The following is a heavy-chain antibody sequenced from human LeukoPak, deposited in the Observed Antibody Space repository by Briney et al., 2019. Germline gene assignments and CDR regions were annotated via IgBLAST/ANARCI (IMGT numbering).Heavy chain of an antibody. D-gene: IGHD3-3*01. J-gene: IGHJ5*02. V-gene: IGHV1-8*01. CDR1: GYTFSNYD. CDR3: ARGRSAALPRQNCFDP. CDR2: MNPNSVNT. Sequence: GASVKVSCKASGYTFSNYDINWGPQATGQGVEWMGWMNPNSVNTGYAQNFQGRVTMTRNTSVSTAYMELSSLTSEDTAVYYCARGRSAALPRQNCFDPWGQGTLVTVSS.